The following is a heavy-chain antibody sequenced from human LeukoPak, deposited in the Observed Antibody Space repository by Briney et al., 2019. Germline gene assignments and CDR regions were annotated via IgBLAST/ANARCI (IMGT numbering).Heavy chain of an antibody. CDR2: IYYSGST. V-gene: IGHV4-39*07. J-gene: IGHJ4*02. D-gene: IGHD3-16*02. CDR3: ARDLVYDYVWGSYRSYFDY. CDR1: GGSISSSSYY. Sequence: SETLSLTCTVSGGSISSSSYYWGWIRQPPGKGLEWIGSIYYSGSTNYNPSLKSRVAISVDTSKNQFSLKLTSVTAADTAVYYCARDLVYDYVWGSYRSYFDYWGQGTLVTVSS.